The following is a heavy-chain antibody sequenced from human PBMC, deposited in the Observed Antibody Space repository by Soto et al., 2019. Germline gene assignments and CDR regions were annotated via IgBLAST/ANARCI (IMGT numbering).Heavy chain of an antibody. D-gene: IGHD4-17*01. CDR2: ISGSGGST. CDR1: GFTFSSYA. Sequence: GGSLRLSCAASGFTFSSYAMSWVRQAPGKGLEWVSAISGSGGSTYYADSVKGRFTISRDNSKNTLYLQMNSLRAEDTAVYYCANSVGFLTTVTTLDYWGQGTLVTVSS. J-gene: IGHJ4*02. CDR3: ANSVGFLTTVTTLDY. V-gene: IGHV3-23*01.